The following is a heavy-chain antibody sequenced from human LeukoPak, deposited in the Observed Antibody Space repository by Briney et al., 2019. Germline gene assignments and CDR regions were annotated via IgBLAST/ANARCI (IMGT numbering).Heavy chain of an antibody. CDR3: ARGLLGNYGWFDP. D-gene: IGHD1-7*01. CDR2: FDPEDGET. CDR1: GYTLTELS. Sequence: ASAKVSCKVSGYTLTELSMHWVRQAPGKGLEWMGGFDPEDGETIYAQKFQGRVTMTEDTSIDTAYMELSSLRSEDTAVYYCARGLLGNYGWFDPWGQGTLVTVSS. J-gene: IGHJ5*02. V-gene: IGHV1-24*01.